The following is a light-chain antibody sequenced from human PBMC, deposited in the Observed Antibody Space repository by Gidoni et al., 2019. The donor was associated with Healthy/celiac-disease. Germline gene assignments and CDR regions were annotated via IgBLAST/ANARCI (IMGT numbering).Light chain of an antibody. J-gene: IGLJ2*01. Sequence: SALTHPPSVSGSPGQSITISCTGTSRDVGGYNYVSWYQQPPGKAPKLMIYEVSNRPSGLSNRFSGSKSGNTASLTISGLQAEDEADYYCSSYTSSSPVVFGGGTKLTVL. V-gene: IGLV2-14*01. CDR1: SRDVGGYNY. CDR2: EVS. CDR3: SSYTSSSPVV.